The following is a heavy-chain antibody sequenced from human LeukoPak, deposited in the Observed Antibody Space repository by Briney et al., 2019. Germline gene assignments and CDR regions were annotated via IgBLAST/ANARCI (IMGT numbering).Heavy chain of an antibody. V-gene: IGHV3-74*01. CDR1: GFTFSSYW. Sequence: GGSLRLSCAASGFTFSSYWMHWVRQAPGKGLVWFSRINSDGSSTTYADSVKGRFTISRDNAKNTLYLQMNSLRAEDTAVYYCARVGPYSSGLYYFDYWGQGTLVTVSS. J-gene: IGHJ4*02. CDR2: INSDGSST. CDR3: ARVGPYSSGLYYFDY. D-gene: IGHD6-19*01.